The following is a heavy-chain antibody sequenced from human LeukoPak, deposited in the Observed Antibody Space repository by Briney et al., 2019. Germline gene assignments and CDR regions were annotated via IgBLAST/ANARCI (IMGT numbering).Heavy chain of an antibody. CDR3: ARDIAAAGTTRTDDY. CDR2: VSYDGSNK. D-gene: IGHD6-13*01. V-gene: IGHV3-30*03. CDR1: GFIFSSYG. Sequence: GGPLRLSCAASGFIFSSYGMHWVRQAPGKGLEWVAGVSYDGSNKYYADSVKGRFTISRDNAKNSLYLQMNSLRAEDTAVHYCARDIAAAGTTRTDDYWGQGTLVTVSS. J-gene: IGHJ4*02.